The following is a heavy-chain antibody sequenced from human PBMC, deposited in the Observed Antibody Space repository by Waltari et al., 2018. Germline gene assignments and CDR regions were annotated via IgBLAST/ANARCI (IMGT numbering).Heavy chain of an antibody. Sequence: EVQLVESGGDMVQPGRSLRLSCTGSGFTFRNYAINWFRQDPGKGLAWVGFIRSNDYTGGTSFAASVGGRFTISRDDSKRTAYLQMNALQTDDSATYYCTREDDGNDSGAFDLWGQGTLVTVSS. J-gene: IGHJ3*01. CDR2: IRSNDYTGGT. CDR1: GFTFRNYA. CDR3: TREDDGNDSGAFDL. D-gene: IGHD5-12*01. V-gene: IGHV3-49*03.